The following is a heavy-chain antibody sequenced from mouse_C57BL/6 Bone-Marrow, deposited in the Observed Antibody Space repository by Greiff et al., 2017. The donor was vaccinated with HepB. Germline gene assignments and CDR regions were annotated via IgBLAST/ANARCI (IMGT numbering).Heavy chain of an antibody. Sequence: EVQRVESGGDLVKPGGSLKLSCAASGFTFSSYGMSWVRQTPDKRLEWVATISSGGSYTYYPDSVKGRFTISRDNAKNTLYLQMSSLKSEDTAMYYCARHEGNYYGSSLWGQGTTLTVSS. J-gene: IGHJ2*01. CDR3: ARHEGNYYGSSL. CDR2: ISSGGSYT. D-gene: IGHD1-1*01. V-gene: IGHV5-6*01. CDR1: GFTFSSYG.